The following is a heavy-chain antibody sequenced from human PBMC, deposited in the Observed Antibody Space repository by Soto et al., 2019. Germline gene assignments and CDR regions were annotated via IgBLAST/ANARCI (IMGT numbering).Heavy chain of an antibody. D-gene: IGHD5-18*01. CDR3: AREVSHGYVLRGMDV. CDR1: KFTITSYW. Sequence: EVQLVESGGGLVQPGGSVRLSCAASKFTITSYWMHWVRQAPGKGLVWVSRINSDGSSISYADAVKGRFTISRDNAKNTLDLQMNSLRVADTAVYYCAREVSHGYVLRGMDVWGQGTTVTV. V-gene: IGHV3-74*01. CDR2: INSDGSSI. J-gene: IGHJ6*02.